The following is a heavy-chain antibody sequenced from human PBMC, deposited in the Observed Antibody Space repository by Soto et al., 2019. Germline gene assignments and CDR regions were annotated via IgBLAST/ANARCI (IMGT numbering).Heavy chain of an antibody. Sequence: GGSLRLSCAASGFNFRNYNMNWVRQAPRQGLEWVSYISDSAGTTYNADSVKGRFTISRDNAKDSLYLQMNSLRAEDTAIYYCAREGYSGYEPPFDRWGQGTLVTVSS. D-gene: IGHD5-12*01. CDR2: ISDSAGTT. J-gene: IGHJ4*02. V-gene: IGHV3-48*01. CDR3: AREGYSGYEPPFDR. CDR1: GFNFRNYN.